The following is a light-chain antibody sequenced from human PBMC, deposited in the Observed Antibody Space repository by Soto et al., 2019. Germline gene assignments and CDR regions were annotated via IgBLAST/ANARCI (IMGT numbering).Light chain of an antibody. J-gene: IGKJ4*01. Sequence: EIVLTQSPGTLSLSPGERATLSCRDSRSISISYLAWYQQKPGQAPRLLIYGASSRATGIPDRFSGSGSGTDFTLTISRLEPEDFAVYYCQQYGSSPLTFGVGTKVEIK. V-gene: IGKV3-20*01. CDR3: QQYGSSPLT. CDR2: GAS. CDR1: RSISISY.